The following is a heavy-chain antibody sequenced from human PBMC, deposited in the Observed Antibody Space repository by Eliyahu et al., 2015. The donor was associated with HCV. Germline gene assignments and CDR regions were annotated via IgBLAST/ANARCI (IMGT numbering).Heavy chain of an antibody. D-gene: IGHD6-13*01. CDR2: INPAGGSA. J-gene: IGHJ4*02. Sequence: QVQLVQSGAEVMKPGASVKVSCKASGYNFASYYIHWVRQAPGQGLEWMGIINPAGGSASYAQKFQGRVTMTRDTSTSTVYMEVSSLRSEDTAVYYCARDRSSSWSLPLYWGQGTRVTVSS. CDR1: GYNFASYY. CDR3: ARDRSSSWSLPLY. V-gene: IGHV1-46*03.